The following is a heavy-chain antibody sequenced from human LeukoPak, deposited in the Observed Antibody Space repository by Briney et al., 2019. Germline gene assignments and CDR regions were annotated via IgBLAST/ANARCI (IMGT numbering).Heavy chain of an antibody. CDR3: LCHQLLGPVDY. J-gene: IGHJ4*02. CDR2: IYHSGST. V-gene: IGHV4-38-2*02. CDR1: GYSISSGYY. D-gene: IGHD2-2*01. Sequence: SETLSLTCTVSGYSISSGYYWGWIRQPPGKGLEWIGSIYHSGSTYYNPSLKSRVTISVDTSKNQFSLKLSSVTAADTAVYYCLCHQLLGPVDYWGQGTLVTVSS.